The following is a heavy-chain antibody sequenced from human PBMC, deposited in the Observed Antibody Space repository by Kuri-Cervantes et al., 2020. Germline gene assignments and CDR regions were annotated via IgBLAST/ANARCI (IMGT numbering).Heavy chain of an antibody. V-gene: IGHV3-43*01. CDR2: ISWDGGST. CDR1: GFTFDDYT. Sequence: GGSLRLSCAASGFTFDDYTMHWVRQAPGKGLEWVSLISWDGGSTYYADSVMDRFTISRDNSKNSLYLQMNSLRTEDTALYYCAKDSRLNYDILTGYYGSNYYFDYWGQGTLVTVSS. J-gene: IGHJ4*02. CDR3: AKDSRLNYDILTGYYGSNYYFDY. D-gene: IGHD3-9*01.